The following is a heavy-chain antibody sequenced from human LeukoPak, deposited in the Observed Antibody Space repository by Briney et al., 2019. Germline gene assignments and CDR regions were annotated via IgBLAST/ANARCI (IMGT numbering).Heavy chain of an antibody. CDR1: GGSISGSSYY. V-gene: IGHV4-39*01. CDR3: ARQASRAVAGTAGWFDP. J-gene: IGHJ5*02. CDR2: IYYSGST. Sequence: SETLSLTCTVSGGSISGSSYYWGWIRQPPGKGLEWIGSIYYSGSTYYNPSLKSRVTISVDTSKNQFSLKLSSVTAADTAVYYCARQASRAVAGTAGWFDPWGQGTLVTVSS. D-gene: IGHD6-19*01.